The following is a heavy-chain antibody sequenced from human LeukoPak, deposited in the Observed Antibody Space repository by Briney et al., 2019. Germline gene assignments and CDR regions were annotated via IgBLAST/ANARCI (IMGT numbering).Heavy chain of an antibody. V-gene: IGHV4-59*01. D-gene: IGHD5-24*01. Sequence: PSETLSLTCTVSGGSISSYYWSWIRQPPGKGLEWIGYIYYSGSTNYNPSLKSRVTIPVDTSKNQFSLKLSSVTAADTAVYYCARPRDGSTKYGMDVWGQGTTVTVSS. J-gene: IGHJ6*02. CDR2: IYYSGST. CDR3: ARPRDGSTKYGMDV. CDR1: GGSISSYY.